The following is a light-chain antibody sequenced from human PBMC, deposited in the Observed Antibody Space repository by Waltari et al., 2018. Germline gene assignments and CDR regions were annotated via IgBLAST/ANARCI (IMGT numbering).Light chain of an antibody. Sequence: QSALTQPPSVSGSPGQSVTISCTGTNSDVGLYDRVSWYQQSPGTAPNLIIYEVINRPSGVTVRFSASKSGHSASLTISGLQPEDDADYYCCSYTPGNNVIFGGGTKVTVL. CDR2: EVI. J-gene: IGLJ2*01. CDR3: CSYTPGNNVI. CDR1: NSDVGLYDR. V-gene: IGLV2-18*02.